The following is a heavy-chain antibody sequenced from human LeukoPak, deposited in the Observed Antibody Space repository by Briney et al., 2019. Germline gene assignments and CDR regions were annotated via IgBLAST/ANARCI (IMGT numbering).Heavy chain of an antibody. CDR1: GFTFTFYS. CDR3: ARDHNWNFDY. J-gene: IGHJ4*02. D-gene: IGHD1-20*01. CDR2: ISTSSDTI. V-gene: IGHV3-48*01. Sequence: PGGSLRLSCAASGFTFTFYSLNWVRQAPGKGLEWASYISTSSDTIRYADSVKGRFTISRDNAKNSVYLQMNSLRADDTAVYYCARDHNWNFDYWGQGTLVTVSS.